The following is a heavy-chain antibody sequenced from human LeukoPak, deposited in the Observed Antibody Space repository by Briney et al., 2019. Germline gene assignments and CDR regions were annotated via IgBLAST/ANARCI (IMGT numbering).Heavy chain of an antibody. CDR2: IYHSGST. D-gene: IGHD4-17*01. Sequence: SETLSLTCTVSGGSVSSGGYYWSWIRQPPGKGLEWIGYIYHSGSTYYNPSLKSRVTISVDRSKNQFSLKLSSVTAADTAVYYCGGGDMGYFDYWGQGTLVTVSS. V-gene: IGHV4-30-2*01. J-gene: IGHJ4*02. CDR3: GGGDMGYFDY. CDR1: GGSVSSGGYY.